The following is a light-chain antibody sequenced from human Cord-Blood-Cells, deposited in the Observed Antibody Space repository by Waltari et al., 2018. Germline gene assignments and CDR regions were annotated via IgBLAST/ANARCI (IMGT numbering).Light chain of an antibody. J-gene: IGLJ2*01. CDR2: KDS. CDR3: QSAESSGTYVV. Sequence: SYELTQPPSVSVSPGQTARITCSGDALPKQYAYWYQQKPGQAPVLVIYKDSERPSGIPERFSGSSSGTTVTLTISGVQAEVEADYYCQSAESSGTYVVFGGGTKLTVL. CDR1: ALPKQY. V-gene: IGLV3-25*02.